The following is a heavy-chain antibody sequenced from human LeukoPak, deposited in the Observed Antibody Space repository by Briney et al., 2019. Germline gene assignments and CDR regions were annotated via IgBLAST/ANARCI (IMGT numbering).Heavy chain of an antibody. CDR1: GFSLSSFA. V-gene: IGHV3-23*01. CDR3: TKDPNGDYIGAFDP. CDR2: ITGGHYAT. Sequence: GSLRLSCAASGFSLSSFAMTWVRQAPGKGLEWVSSITGGHYATYNTDSVKGRFTISRDNAKNTLYLQMNSLRADDTAIYYCTKDPNGDYIGAFDPWGQGTLVTVSS. J-gene: IGHJ5*02. D-gene: IGHD4-17*01.